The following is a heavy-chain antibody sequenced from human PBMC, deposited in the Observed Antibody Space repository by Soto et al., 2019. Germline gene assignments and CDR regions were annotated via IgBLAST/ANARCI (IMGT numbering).Heavy chain of an antibody. J-gene: IGHJ3*02. CDR3: VRHSGSSGGAFDI. V-gene: IGHV4-59*08. D-gene: IGHD6-6*01. Sequence: QVQLQESGPGLVKPSETLSLTCTVSGDSITTYYWSWIRQPPGKGLEWIAYISYSGDTNYNPSLKSRVTISIDTSKNQLSLKVTSVTAADTALYHCVRHSGSSGGAFDIWGQGTMVTVNS. CDR1: GDSITTYY. CDR2: ISYSGDT.